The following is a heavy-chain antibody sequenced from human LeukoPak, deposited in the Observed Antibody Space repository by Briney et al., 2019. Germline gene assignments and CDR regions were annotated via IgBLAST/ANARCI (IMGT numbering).Heavy chain of an antibody. D-gene: IGHD3-22*01. V-gene: IGHV3-15*01. CDR1: GLTFSKAW. CDR3: TTNPYDCGGYHI. CDR2: IKSNTDGGTT. Sequence: GGSLRLSCAASGLTFSKAWMTWVRQAPGEGLEWVGRIKSNTDGGTTDYAAPVKGRFTISRDDSKNTLFLQMNSLKTEDTAVYYCTTNPYDCGGYHIWGQGTMVTVSS. J-gene: IGHJ3*02.